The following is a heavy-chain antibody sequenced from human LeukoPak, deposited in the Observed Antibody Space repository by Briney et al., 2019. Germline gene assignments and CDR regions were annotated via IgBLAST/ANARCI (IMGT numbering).Heavy chain of an antibody. D-gene: IGHD3-10*01. J-gene: IGHJ4*02. CDR2: ISTSGGST. CDR3: ARGRPQTIYYYGSGSPVL. V-gene: IGHV3-23*01. CDR1: GFTVSSYA. Sequence: PGGSLRLSCAASGFTVSSYAMNWVRQAPGKGLEWVATISTSGGSTYYADFVKGRFTISRDNSKNTLYLQMNSLRAEDTAVYYCARGRPQTIYYYGSGSPVLWGQGTLVTVSS.